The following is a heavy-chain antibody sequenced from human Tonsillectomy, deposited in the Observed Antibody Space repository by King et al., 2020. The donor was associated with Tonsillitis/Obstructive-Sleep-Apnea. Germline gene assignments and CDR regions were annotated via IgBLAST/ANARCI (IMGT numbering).Heavy chain of an antibody. CDR2: IRSKANSYAT. Sequence: VQLVESGGGLVQPGGSLKLSCAASGLTFSGSAMHWVRQASGKGLEWVGRIRSKANSYATAYAASVKGRFTISRDDSKNTAYLQMNSLKTEDTAVYYCTSYIAAAGTVAFDIWGQGTMVTVSS. J-gene: IGHJ3*02. CDR3: TSYIAAAGTVAFDI. CDR1: GLTFSGSA. V-gene: IGHV3-73*02. D-gene: IGHD6-13*01.